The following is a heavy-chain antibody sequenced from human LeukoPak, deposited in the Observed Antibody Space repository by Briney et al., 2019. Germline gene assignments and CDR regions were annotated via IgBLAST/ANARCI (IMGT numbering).Heavy chain of an antibody. CDR2: INPSGCSI. D-gene: IGHD3-22*01. Sequence: GGSVKVSCLASGYIFTSYYMYGVRQAAGQGLEWMGIINPSGCSIRYSQKFQGRVTMTRATSTSTVYMEVSSLRSEDTAVYYCARGRNYYDSSGYYYEGDAFDIWGQGTMVTVSS. V-gene: IGHV1-46*01. CDR3: ARGRNYYDSSGYYYEGDAFDI. J-gene: IGHJ3*02. CDR1: GYIFTSYY.